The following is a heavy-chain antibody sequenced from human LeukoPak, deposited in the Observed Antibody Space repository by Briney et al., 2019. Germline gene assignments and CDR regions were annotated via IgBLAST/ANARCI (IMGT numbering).Heavy chain of an antibody. CDR3: ATGETGSTLGGY. J-gene: IGHJ4*02. V-gene: IGHV4-59*01. D-gene: IGHD1-1*01. CDR1: GGPLSAYY. CDR2: IYDNGNT. Sequence: SETLSLTCTVSGGPLSAYYWTWIRQPPGKGLEWVGYIYDNGNTNYNPSLKSRVTISVDTSKNQFSLKLTSVTAADTAVYYCATGETGSTLGGYWGQGTLVTVSS.